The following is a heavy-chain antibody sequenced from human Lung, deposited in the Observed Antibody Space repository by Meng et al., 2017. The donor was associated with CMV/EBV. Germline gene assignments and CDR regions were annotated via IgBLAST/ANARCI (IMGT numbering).Heavy chain of an antibody. V-gene: IGHV3-21*01. J-gene: IGHJ4*02. Sequence: FSSYRMNWVRQAPGKGLEWVSSISSSSSYIYYADSVKGRFTISRDNAKNSLYLQMNSLRAEDTAVYYCAREWNYYDSSGYLKAFFDYWGQGTLVTVSS. CDR2: ISSSSSYI. CDR3: AREWNYYDSSGYLKAFFDY. D-gene: IGHD3-22*01. CDR1: FSSYR.